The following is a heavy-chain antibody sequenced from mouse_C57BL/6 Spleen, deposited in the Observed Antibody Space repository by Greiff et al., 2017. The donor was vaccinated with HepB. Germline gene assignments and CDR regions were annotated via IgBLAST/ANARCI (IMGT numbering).Heavy chain of an antibody. J-gene: IGHJ4*01. CDR2: IYPNNGGN. D-gene: IGHD2-4*01. Sequence: VQLQQSGPELVKPGASVKMSCTASGYTFTDYYMHWVKQSPGKSLEWIGYIYPNNGGNGYTQKFKGKATLTVDKSSSTAYMELRSLTSEDSAVYDGARVIYYDPEGGAMDYWGQGTSVTVSS. CDR3: ARVIYYDPEGGAMDY. V-gene: IGHV1-34*01. CDR1: GYTFTDYY.